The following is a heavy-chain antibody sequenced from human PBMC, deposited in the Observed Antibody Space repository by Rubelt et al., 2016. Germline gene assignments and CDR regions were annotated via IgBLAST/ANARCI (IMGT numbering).Heavy chain of an antibody. V-gene: IGHV1-18*01. J-gene: IGHJ4*02. Sequence: QVQLVQSGAEVKKPGASVKVSCKASGYTFTTYGINWVRQAPGQGLEWMGWISAYNGNTNHAQKLKGRVTMTTDTSTGTAYMELRSLRSDDTAVYYCAREAYSGRYPLIDYWGQGTLVTVSS. CDR2: ISAYNGNT. CDR3: AREAYSGRYPLIDY. D-gene: IGHD1-26*01. CDR1: GYTFTTYG.